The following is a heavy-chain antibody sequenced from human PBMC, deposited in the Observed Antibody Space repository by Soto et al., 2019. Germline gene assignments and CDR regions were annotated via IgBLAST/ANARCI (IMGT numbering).Heavy chain of an antibody. D-gene: IGHD1-26*01. J-gene: IGHJ4*02. CDR3: AREGRSTVYLDY. V-gene: IGHV4-61*08. CDR1: GGSVSSGGYY. CDR2: VYFTGAA. Sequence: PSETLSLTCPVSGGSVSSGGYYWSWFRQPPGKGLEWIGYVYFTGAANYNPSLRSRVTMSRDTSKNQFSLNLNSVTAADTATYFCAREGRSTVYLDYWGQGALVTVS.